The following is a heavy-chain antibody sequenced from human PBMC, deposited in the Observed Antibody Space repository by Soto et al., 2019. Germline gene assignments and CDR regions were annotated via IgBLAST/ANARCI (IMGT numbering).Heavy chain of an antibody. CDR2: IYWDDDK. V-gene: IGHV2-5*02. Sequence: QITLKESGPTLVRPAQTLTLTCAFSGFSLTTYDMGVAWIRQPPGKALEWLALIYWDDDKRYSPSLKDSLASSKDTSRNQVVRTNTNMPPGDTATYFCPHAGDYDLLTFDHWGPGTLVTVSS. J-gene: IGHJ4*02. CDR3: PHAGDYDLLTFDH. D-gene: IGHD4-17*01. CDR1: GFSLTTYDMG.